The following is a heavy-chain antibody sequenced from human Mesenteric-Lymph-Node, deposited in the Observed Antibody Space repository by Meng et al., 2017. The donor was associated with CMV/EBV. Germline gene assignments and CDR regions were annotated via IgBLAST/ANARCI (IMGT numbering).Heavy chain of an antibody. V-gene: IGHV3-30*02. CDR3: AKAGEGAIFGVIAY. J-gene: IGHJ4*02. D-gene: IGHD3-3*01. CDR2: VQYEGRSK. Sequence: GESLKISCEASGFSFSNYGMHWVRQAPGKGLEWVAFVQYEGRSKYYADSMKDRFTVSRDNSKNTLYLQMNSLRAEDTAVYYCAKAGEGAIFGVIAYWGQGTLVTVSS. CDR1: GFSFSNYG.